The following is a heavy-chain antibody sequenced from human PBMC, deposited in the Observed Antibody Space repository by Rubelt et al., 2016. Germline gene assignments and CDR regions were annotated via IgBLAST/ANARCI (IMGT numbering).Heavy chain of an antibody. Sequence: QLQLQESGPGLVKPSETLSLTCTVSGGSISSSSYYWGWIRQPPGKGLEWIGSIYYSGSTYYNPSLKSRVTRAVDTSKNQFSLELGAVSAADTAVYYCARDSGSYYEHYFDCWGQGNLVTVSS. J-gene: IGHJ4*02. V-gene: IGHV4-39*07. D-gene: IGHD1-26*01. CDR2: IYYSGST. CDR3: ARDSGSYYEHYFDC. CDR1: GGSISSSSYY.